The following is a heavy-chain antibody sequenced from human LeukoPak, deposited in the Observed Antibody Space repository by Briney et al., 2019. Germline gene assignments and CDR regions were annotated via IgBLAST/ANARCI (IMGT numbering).Heavy chain of an antibody. CDR1: GFTFSSYS. V-gene: IGHV3-48*04. D-gene: IGHD3/OR15-3a*01. CDR2: ISSSSSTI. Sequence: PGGSLRLSCAASGFTFSSYSMNWVRQAPGKGLEWVSYISSSSSTIYYADSVKGRFTISRDNAKNSLYLQMNSLRAEDTAVYYCAREERGPGRAFDIWGQGTMVTVSS. J-gene: IGHJ3*02. CDR3: AREERGPGRAFDI.